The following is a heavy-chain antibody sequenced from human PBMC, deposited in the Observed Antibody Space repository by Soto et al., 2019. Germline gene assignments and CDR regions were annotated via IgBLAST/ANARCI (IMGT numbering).Heavy chain of an antibody. CDR3: AQVPRYTVTPPDDY. J-gene: IGHJ4*02. D-gene: IGHD4-17*01. V-gene: IGHV3-30*18. Sequence: QVQLVESGGGVVQPGRSLRLSCVASGFTFGSYGMHWVRQAPGKGLEWVAVISYDGTHKYYTDSVKGRFTISRDNSKNTLFLQMNSLRPEDTAVYYCAQVPRYTVTPPDDYWGQGTLVTVSS. CDR2: ISYDGTHK. CDR1: GFTFGSYG.